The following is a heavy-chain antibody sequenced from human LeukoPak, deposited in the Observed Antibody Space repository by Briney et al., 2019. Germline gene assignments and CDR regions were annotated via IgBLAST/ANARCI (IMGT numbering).Heavy chain of an antibody. CDR3: ARPPSITDPYYGLDV. Sequence: GGSLRLSCAASGFTFSSYDMNWVRQAPGKGLEWVSYISSSGSSIYYADSVKGRFTISRDNAKNSLCLQMNSLRVEDTAVYYCARPPSITDPYYGLDVWGQGTTVTVSS. J-gene: IGHJ6*02. CDR2: ISSSGSSI. CDR1: GFTFSSYD. V-gene: IGHV3-48*03. D-gene: IGHD3-3*01.